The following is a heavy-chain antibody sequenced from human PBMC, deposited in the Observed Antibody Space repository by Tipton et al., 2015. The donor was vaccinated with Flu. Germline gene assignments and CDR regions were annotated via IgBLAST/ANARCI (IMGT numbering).Heavy chain of an antibody. J-gene: IGHJ4*02. Sequence: GLVKPSETLSLTCTVSGGSISGYYWTWIRQPPGKGLEWIGYIYYSGSTNYNPSLKSRVTISVDTSKNQFSLKLSSVTAADTAVYYCARRGYGDYAPIDYWGQGTLVTVSS. CDR2: IYYSGST. D-gene: IGHD4-17*01. CDR1: GGSISGYY. CDR3: ARRGYGDYAPIDY. V-gene: IGHV4-59*12.